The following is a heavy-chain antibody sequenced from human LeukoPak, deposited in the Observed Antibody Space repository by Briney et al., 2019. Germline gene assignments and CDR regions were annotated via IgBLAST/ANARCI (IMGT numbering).Heavy chain of an antibody. CDR2: IKQDGSEK. J-gene: IGHJ5*02. CDR3: AKVPRQHDNWFDP. D-gene: IGHD3-9*01. V-gene: IGHV3-7*01. CDR1: GFTFSSYW. Sequence: GGSLRLSCAASGFTFSSYWMGWVRQAPGKGLEWVANIKQDGSEKNYVDSVKGRFTISRDDAKNSLYLQMNSLRAEDTAIYYCAKVPRQHDNWFDPWGQGTLVTVSS.